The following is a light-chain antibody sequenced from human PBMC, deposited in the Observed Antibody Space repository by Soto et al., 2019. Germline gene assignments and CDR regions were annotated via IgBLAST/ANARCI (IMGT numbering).Light chain of an antibody. CDR1: LSVSSSY. J-gene: IGKJ2*01. V-gene: IGKV3-20*01. CDR3: QQYGGSPPYT. Sequence: EIVLTQSPGTLSLSPGERATLSCRASLSVSSSYLAWYQQKPGQAPRLLIYGASSRATGVPDRFNGSGSGADFTLTISRLEPEDFAVYYCQQYGGSPPYTFGQGTKLEIK. CDR2: GAS.